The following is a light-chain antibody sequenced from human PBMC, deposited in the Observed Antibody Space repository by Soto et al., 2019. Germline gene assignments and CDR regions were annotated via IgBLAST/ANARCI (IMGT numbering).Light chain of an antibody. Sequence: EIVLTQSPATLSVSLGDSATLSCRAGQSVSLSLAWYQMRPGQPPRLLIYGASTRATDIPARFSGSGSGTDFTLTISSLEPEDSAVYYCQQRNVWPPVTFGQGTRLEI. CDR3: QQRNVWPPVT. V-gene: IGKV3-15*01. CDR2: GAS. CDR1: QSVSLS. J-gene: IGKJ5*01.